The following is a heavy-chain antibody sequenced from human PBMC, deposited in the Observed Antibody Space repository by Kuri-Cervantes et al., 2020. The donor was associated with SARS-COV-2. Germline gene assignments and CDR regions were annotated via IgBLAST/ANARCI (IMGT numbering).Heavy chain of an antibody. CDR1: GIAFSSYS. D-gene: IGHD3-3*01. CDR2: ISSSSSYK. V-gene: IGHV3-21*01. Sequence: GESLKISCAASGIAFSSYSMNWVRQAPGKVLERVSSISSSSSYKYYADPVKGRFTISRDNSKNTLYLQMNSLRAEDTAVYYCAREEWLLSSDYYYYYYGMDVWGQGTTVTVSS. J-gene: IGHJ6*02. CDR3: AREEWLLSSDYYYYYYGMDV.